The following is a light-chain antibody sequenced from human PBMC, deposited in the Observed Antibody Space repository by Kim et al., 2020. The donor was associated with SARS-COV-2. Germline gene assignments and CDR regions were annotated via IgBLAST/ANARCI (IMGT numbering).Light chain of an antibody. CDR2: AAS. CDR3: QQYDNYPRT. J-gene: IGKJ1*01. Sequence: DIQMTQSPSSLSASVGDRVTITCRASQRISSWLAWYQQKPEKAPKCLIYAASSLQSGVPSRFSGSGSGTDFTLTISSLQPEDFATYFCQQYDNYPRTFGQGTKVDIK. CDR1: QRISSW. V-gene: IGKV1D-16*01.